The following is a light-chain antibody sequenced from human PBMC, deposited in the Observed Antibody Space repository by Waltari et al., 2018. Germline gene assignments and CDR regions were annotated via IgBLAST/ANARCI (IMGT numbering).Light chain of an antibody. CDR2: AAS. CDR3: QQYGSSPLFT. CDR1: QSVSSSY. J-gene: IGKJ3*01. V-gene: IGKV3-20*01. Sequence: EIVLTQSPGTLSLSPGERATLSCRASQSVSSSYLAWFQQKPGQAPRLLIYAASSRATGIPDRVSGSGSGTDFTLTISRLEPEDFAVYYCQQYGSSPLFTFGPGTKVDIK.